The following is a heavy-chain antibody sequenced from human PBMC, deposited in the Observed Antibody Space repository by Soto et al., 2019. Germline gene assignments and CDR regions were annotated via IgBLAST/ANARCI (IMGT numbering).Heavy chain of an antibody. J-gene: IGHJ4*02. CDR1: GFTFSNAW. V-gene: IGHV3-15*01. CDR3: TTGGYN. D-gene: IGHD6-25*01. Sequence: EVQLVESGGGLVKPGGSLRLSCAASGFTFSNAWMTWVRQAPGKGLEWVGRSKSKTDGGTTDYAAPVKGRFTISRDDSKNTLYLQMNSLKPEDTAVYYCTTGGYNWGQGTLVTVSS. CDR2: SKSKTDGGTT.